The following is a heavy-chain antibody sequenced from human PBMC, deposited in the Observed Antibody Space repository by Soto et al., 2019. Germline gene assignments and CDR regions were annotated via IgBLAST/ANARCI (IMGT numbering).Heavy chain of an antibody. J-gene: IGHJ4*02. D-gene: IGHD5-12*01. Sequence: GGSLRLSCVASGFTFSSSFMGWVRQAPGKGLEWVANINQDGGGTYYVDSVEGRFTISRDNAKDSLYLQMNSLRGEDTAVYYCVRGWGGYGGHDLWDYFDYWGQGILVTVSS. V-gene: IGHV3-7*03. CDR3: VRGWGGYGGHDLWDYFDY. CDR2: INQDGGGT. CDR1: GFTFSSSF.